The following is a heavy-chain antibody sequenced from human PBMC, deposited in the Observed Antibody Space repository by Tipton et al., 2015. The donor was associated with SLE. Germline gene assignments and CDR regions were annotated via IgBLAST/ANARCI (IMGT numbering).Heavy chain of an antibody. CDR2: LSYSGST. V-gene: IGHV4-59*12. CDR1: GGSLSSYY. J-gene: IGHJ4*02. D-gene: IGHD1-1*01. CDR3: ARALWKGGDY. Sequence: TLSLTCTVSGGSLSSYYWSWIRQSPEKGLEWIGYLSYSGSTNYNPSLESRVTISVDTSKNQLSLKLSAVTAADTAVYYCARALWKGGDYWGQGTLVTVSS.